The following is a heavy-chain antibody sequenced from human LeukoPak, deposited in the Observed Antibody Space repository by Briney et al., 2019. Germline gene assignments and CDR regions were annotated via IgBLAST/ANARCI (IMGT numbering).Heavy chain of an antibody. Sequence: ASVKVSCKASGYTFTSYGISWVRQATGQGLEWMGWMNPNSGNTGYAQKFQGRVTITRNTSISTAYMELSSLRSDDTAVYYCARESKEPNSSSWSGGFDYWGQGTLVTVSS. CDR3: ARESKEPNSSSWSGGFDY. CDR2: MNPNSGNT. J-gene: IGHJ4*02. V-gene: IGHV1-8*03. CDR1: GYTFTSYG. D-gene: IGHD6-13*01.